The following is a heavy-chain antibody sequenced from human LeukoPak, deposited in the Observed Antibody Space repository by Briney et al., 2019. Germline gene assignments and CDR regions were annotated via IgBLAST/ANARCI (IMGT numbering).Heavy chain of an antibody. V-gene: IGHV3-7*01. CDR2: IKQDGSEK. CDR3: ARDLQGYSSGWYRGDY. Sequence: PGGSLRLSCAAFGFTFRTYWMSWVRQAPGKGLEWVAIIKQDGSEKYYVDSVKGRFTISRDNAKNSLYLQMNSLRAEDTAVYYCARDLQGYSSGWYRGDYWGQGTLVTVSS. CDR1: GFTFRTYW. D-gene: IGHD6-19*01. J-gene: IGHJ4*02.